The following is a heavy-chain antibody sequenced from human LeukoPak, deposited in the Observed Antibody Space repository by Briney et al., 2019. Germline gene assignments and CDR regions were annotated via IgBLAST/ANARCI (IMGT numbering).Heavy chain of an antibody. V-gene: IGHV3-48*01. CDR1: GFIFTDYN. J-gene: IGHJ3*02. CDR3: ARDLPDI. Sequence: GGSLRLSCAASGFIFTDYNMNWVRQAPGKGLEWVSYISSGSSTIYYADSVKGRFTISRDNSKNTLYLQMNSLRAEDTAVYYCARDLPDIWGQGTMVTVSS. CDR2: ISSGSSTI.